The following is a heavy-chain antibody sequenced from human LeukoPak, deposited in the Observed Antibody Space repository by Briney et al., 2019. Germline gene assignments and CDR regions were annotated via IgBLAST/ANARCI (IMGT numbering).Heavy chain of an antibody. CDR3: ARLHALGAEEFDP. V-gene: IGHV4-59*11. Sequence: SETLSLTCTVSGASITGHYWSWIRQPPGKGLEWIGYIHYTVSTNYNPSLNSRTTMSVDTPNNQFSLRLTSVTATNTAVYYCARLHALGAEEFDPWGQGALVTVSS. CDR2: IHYTVST. D-gene: IGHD3-16*01. CDR1: GASITGHY. J-gene: IGHJ5*02.